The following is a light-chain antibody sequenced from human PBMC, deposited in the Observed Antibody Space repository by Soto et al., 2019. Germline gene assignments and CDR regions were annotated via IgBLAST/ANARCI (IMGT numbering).Light chain of an antibody. J-gene: IGKJ2*01. CDR1: QDISNY. CDR3: QQYDHLPPYT. V-gene: IGKV1-33*01. Sequence: DIQMTQSPSSLSASVGDRVTITCQASQDISNYLNWYQQKPGKAPKLLIYDASNWETGVPSRFSGSGYGTDFTFTISSLQPEDIATYYWQQYDHLPPYTFGQGTKLEI. CDR2: DAS.